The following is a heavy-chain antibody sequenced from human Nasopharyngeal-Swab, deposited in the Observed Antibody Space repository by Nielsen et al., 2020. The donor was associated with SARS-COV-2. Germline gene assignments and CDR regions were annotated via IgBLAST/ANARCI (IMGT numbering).Heavy chain of an antibody. D-gene: IGHD3-10*01. Sequence: LSLTCAASGFTFSSYGMHWVRQAPGKGLEWVAVISHDGSNKYYADSVKGRFTISRDNSKNTLYLQMNSLRAEDTAVYYCAKGTITMVRGVIGWFDPWGQGTLVTVSS. V-gene: IGHV3-30*18. J-gene: IGHJ5*02. CDR1: GFTFSSYG. CDR3: AKGTITMVRGVIGWFDP. CDR2: ISHDGSNK.